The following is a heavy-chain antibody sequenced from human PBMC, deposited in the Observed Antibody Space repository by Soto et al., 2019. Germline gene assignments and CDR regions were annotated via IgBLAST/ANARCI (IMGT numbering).Heavy chain of an antibody. V-gene: IGHV4-59*01. D-gene: IGHD2-8*02. Sequence: QSLTCTVSGGSISSYYWSWIRQPPGKGLEWIGYIYYSGSTNYNPSLKSRVTISVDTSKNQFSLKLSSVTAADTAVYYCARVVPMGRGVDPYYYYGMDVWGQGTTVTVSS. J-gene: IGHJ6*02. CDR1: GGSISSYY. CDR3: ARVVPMGRGVDPYYYYGMDV. CDR2: IYYSGST.